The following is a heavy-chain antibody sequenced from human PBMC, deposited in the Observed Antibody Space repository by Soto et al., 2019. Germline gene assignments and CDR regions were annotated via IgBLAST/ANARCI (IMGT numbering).Heavy chain of an antibody. CDR1: GFTFSIYW. CDR3: ARDYYDSSGYYGVDI. Sequence: PGGSLRLSCAASGFTFSIYWMSWVRQAPGKGLEWVANIKQDGSEKYYVDSVKGRFTISRDNAKNSLYLQMNSLRAEDTAVYYCARDYYDSSGYYGVDIWGQGTMVTVSS. D-gene: IGHD3-22*01. J-gene: IGHJ3*02. CDR2: IKQDGSEK. V-gene: IGHV3-7*01.